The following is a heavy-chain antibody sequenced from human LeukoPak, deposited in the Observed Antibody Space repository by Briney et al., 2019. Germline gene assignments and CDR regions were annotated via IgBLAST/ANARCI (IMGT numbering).Heavy chain of an antibody. V-gene: IGHV3-30*18. CDR1: GFSFSIYG. CDR3: AKDIAAAGSTDDY. Sequence: TGGSLRLSCAASGFSFSIYGMHWVRQAPDKGLEWVAVISYDGSNKYYADSVKGRFTISRDNSKNTLYLQMNSLRAEDTAVYYCAKDIAAAGSTDDYWGQGTLVTVSS. CDR2: ISYDGSNK. J-gene: IGHJ4*02. D-gene: IGHD6-13*01.